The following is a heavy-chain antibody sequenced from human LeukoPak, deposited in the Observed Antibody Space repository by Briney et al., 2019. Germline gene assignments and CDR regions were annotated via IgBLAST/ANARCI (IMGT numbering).Heavy chain of an antibody. D-gene: IGHD3-16*01. CDR2: INQGGSEI. CDR3: ARVGAATYAFDI. V-gene: IGHV3-7*01. CDR1: GFTFSSYC. J-gene: IGHJ3*02. Sequence: PGGSLRLSCAASGFTFSSYCMSWVRQAPGKGLGWVSYINQGGSEIYYVDSVKGRFTISRDNAKNSLYLQMNSLRAEDTAVYYCARVGAATYAFDIWGQGTMVTVSS.